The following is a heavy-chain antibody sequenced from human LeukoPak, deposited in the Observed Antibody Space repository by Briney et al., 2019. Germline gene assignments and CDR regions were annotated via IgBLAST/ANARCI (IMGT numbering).Heavy chain of an antibody. V-gene: IGHV1-18*01. D-gene: IGHD2-2*01. CDR1: GYTFTSYG. CDR3: ARSPYCSSTSCYMDV. CDR2: ISAYNGNT. Sequence: ASVKVSCMTSGYTFTSYGISWVRQAPGQGLEWMGWISAYNGNTNYAQKFQGRVTMTIDTPTSTAYMELRSLRSDDTALYYCARSPYCSSTSCYMDVWGQGTTVTVSS. J-gene: IGHJ6*02.